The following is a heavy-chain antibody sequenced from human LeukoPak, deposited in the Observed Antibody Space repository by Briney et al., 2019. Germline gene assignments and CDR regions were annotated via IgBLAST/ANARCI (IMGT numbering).Heavy chain of an antibody. Sequence: GASVKVSCKASGYTFTSYDINWVRQATGQGLEWMGWMNPNSGNTGYAQKFQGRVTMTRNTSISTAYMELSSLRSEDTAVYYCARYSSSWSYYYYYGMDVWGQGTTVTVSS. J-gene: IGHJ6*02. CDR1: GYTFTSYD. V-gene: IGHV1-8*01. CDR3: ARYSSSWSYYYYYGMDV. D-gene: IGHD6-13*01. CDR2: MNPNSGNT.